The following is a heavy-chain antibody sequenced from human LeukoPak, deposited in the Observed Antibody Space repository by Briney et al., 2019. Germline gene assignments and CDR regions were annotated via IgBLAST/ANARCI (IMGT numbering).Heavy chain of an antibody. CDR2: MNPNSGNT. V-gene: IGHV1-8*01. Sequence: ASVKVSCKASGYTFTSYDINWVRQATGQGLEWMGWMNPNSGNTGYAQKFQGRVTMTRNTSIRTVYMELSSLRSEDTAVYYCARGRRGGWLQLYYFDYWGQGTLVTVSS. CDR3: ARGRRGGWLQLYYFDY. J-gene: IGHJ4*02. D-gene: IGHD5-24*01. CDR1: GYTFTSYD.